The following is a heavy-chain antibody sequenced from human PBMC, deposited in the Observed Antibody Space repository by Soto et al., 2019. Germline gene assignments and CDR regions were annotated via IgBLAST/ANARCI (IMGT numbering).Heavy chain of an antibody. J-gene: IGHJ4*02. CDR3: ARDGSGSYNDD. D-gene: IGHD3-10*01. CDR1: GYTFTSYA. V-gene: IGHV1-3*01. CDR2: ISGGSGNT. Sequence: GASVKVSCKASGYTFTSYAMHWVRQAPGQRLEWMGWISGGSGNTKYSQKFQGRVTITRDTSASTAYMELSSLRSEDTAVYYCARDGSGSYNDDWGQGTLVTVSS.